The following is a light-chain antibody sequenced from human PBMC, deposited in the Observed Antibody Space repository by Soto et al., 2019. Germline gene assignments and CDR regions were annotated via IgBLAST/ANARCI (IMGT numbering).Light chain of an antibody. J-gene: IGLJ1*01. Sequence: QSVLTQPPSASGSPGQSVTISCTGTGSDVGGYNFVSWYQHHPGKAPKLMIYEVTRRPSGVPDRFSGSKSGNTASLTVSGLLAEDDADYYCASYAGGNQVFGSGTKLTVL. CDR2: EVT. V-gene: IGLV2-8*01. CDR1: GSDVGGYNF. CDR3: ASYAGGNQV.